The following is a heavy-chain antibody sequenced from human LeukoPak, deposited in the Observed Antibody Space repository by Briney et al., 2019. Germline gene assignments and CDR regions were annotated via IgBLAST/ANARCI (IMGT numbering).Heavy chain of an antibody. J-gene: IGHJ4*02. Sequence: PGGSLRLSCAASGFTFSSYAMSWVRQAPGKGLEWVSAISGSGGSTYYADSVKGRFTISRDNSKNTLYLQMNSLRAEDTAVYYCAKDLGQYQLLGGYHWGQGTLVTVSS. CDR2: ISGSGGST. CDR3: AKDLGQYQLLGGYH. D-gene: IGHD2-2*01. CDR1: GFTFSSYA. V-gene: IGHV3-23*01.